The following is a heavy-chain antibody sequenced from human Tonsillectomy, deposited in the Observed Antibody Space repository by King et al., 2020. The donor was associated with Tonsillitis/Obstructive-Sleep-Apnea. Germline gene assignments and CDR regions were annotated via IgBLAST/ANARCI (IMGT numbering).Heavy chain of an antibody. Sequence: VQLVESGGGLVKPGGSLRLSCAASGFTFSNAWISWVRQAPGKGLEWVGRIKSKTDCGTTDYAAPLKGRFTISRDDSKNTLYLQMNSLKIEDTAVYYCTQLTTGYWGQGTLITVSS. D-gene: IGHD4-17*01. J-gene: IGHJ4*02. CDR2: IKSKTDCGTT. CDR1: GFTFSNAW. CDR3: TQLTTGY. V-gene: IGHV3-15*01.